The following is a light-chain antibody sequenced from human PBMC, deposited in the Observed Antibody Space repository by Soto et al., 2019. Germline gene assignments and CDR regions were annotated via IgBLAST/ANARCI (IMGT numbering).Light chain of an antibody. Sequence: QSVLTQPPSASGTPGQRVTISCSGSSSNIGANPINWYQQLPGTAPKLLIYNNDQRPSGVPDRFSASKSGTSASLAISGLQSEGEADYYCEAWDDSLYGAVLGGGTQLTVL. J-gene: IGLJ2*01. CDR1: SSNIGANP. CDR2: NND. V-gene: IGLV1-44*01. CDR3: EAWDDSLYGAV.